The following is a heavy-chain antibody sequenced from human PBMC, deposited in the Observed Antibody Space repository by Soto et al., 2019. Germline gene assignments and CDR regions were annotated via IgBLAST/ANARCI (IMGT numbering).Heavy chain of an antibody. CDR3: TTGPNLRPLAAFDI. CDR2: IKSKSDGGTI. V-gene: IGHV3-15*01. CDR1: GFTFGDYA. J-gene: IGHJ3*02. Sequence: GGSLRLSCTASGFTFGDYAMSWVRQGPGKGLEWVGRIKSKSDGGTIDYAAPVKGRFTISRDDSKNTLYLQMNSLKTEDTAVYYCTTGPNLRPLAAFDIWGQGTVVTVSS.